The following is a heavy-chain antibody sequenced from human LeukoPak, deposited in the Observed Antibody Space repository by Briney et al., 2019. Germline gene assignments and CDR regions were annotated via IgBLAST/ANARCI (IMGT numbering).Heavy chain of an antibody. Sequence: SQTLSLTCTVSGGSISSGDYYWSWIRQPPGKGLEWIGYIYYSGSTYYNPSLKSRVTISVDTSKNQFSLKLSSVTAADTAVHYCARAVVRGAVFDYWGQGTLVTVSS. V-gene: IGHV4-30-4*01. J-gene: IGHJ4*02. CDR3: ARAVVRGAVFDY. CDR1: GGSISSGDYY. D-gene: IGHD3-10*01. CDR2: IYYSGST.